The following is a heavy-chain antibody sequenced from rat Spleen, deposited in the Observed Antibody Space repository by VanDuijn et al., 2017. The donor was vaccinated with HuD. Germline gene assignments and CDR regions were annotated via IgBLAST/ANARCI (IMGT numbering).Heavy chain of an antibody. J-gene: IGHJ2*01. CDR2: INSAGST. V-gene: IGHV3-3*01. Sequence: EVQLQESGPGLVKPSQSLSLTCSVTDYSITSNYWGWIRKFPGNKLEWMGYINSAGSTNYNPSLKSRISITRDTSKNQFFLQFNSVTTEDTATDYCATFMYTTDYYYDDYWGQGVMVTVSS. CDR3: ATFMYTTDYYYDDY. CDR1: DYSITSNY. D-gene: IGHD1-6*01.